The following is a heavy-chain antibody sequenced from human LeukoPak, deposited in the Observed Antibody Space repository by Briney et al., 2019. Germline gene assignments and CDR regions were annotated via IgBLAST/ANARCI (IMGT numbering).Heavy chain of an antibody. V-gene: IGHV3-21*01. CDR3: ARGQWLRARGPFDY. Sequence: GGSLRLSCAASGFTFSSYSMNWVRQAPGEGLEWVSSISSSSSYIYYADSVKGRFTISRDNAKNSLYLQMNSLRAEDTAVYYCARGQWLRARGPFDYWGQGTLVTVSS. CDR2: ISSSSSYI. D-gene: IGHD6-19*01. CDR1: GFTFSSYS. J-gene: IGHJ4*02.